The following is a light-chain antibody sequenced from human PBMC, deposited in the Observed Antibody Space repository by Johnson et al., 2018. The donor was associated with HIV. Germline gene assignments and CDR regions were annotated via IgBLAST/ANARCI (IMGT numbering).Light chain of an antibody. J-gene: IGLJ1*01. V-gene: IGLV1-51*02. CDR3: GTWDSSLSAYV. CDR1: NSNIGNNY. CDR2: EST. Sequence: QSVLTQPPSVSAAPGQKVTISCSGSNSNIGNNYVSWYQQLPGTAPKLLIYESTNRPSGIPDRFSGSKSGTSATLGITGLQTGAEADYYCGTWDSSLSAYVFGTGTKVTVL.